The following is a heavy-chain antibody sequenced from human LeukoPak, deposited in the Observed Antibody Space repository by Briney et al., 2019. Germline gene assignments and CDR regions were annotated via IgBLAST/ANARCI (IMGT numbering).Heavy chain of an antibody. V-gene: IGHV2-5*02. J-gene: IGHJ6*03. CDR3: AQVVVPAAYREPYYYYMDV. CDR1: GFSLNSPTVG. Sequence: SGPTLVNPTQTLTLTCFFSGFSLNSPTVGVGWIRQPPRKALQWLALLYWDDDKRYSPSLTNRLTITKDTSKNQVVLTMTNMDPVDTATYYCAQVVVPAAYREPYYYYMDVWGKGTTVTVSS. D-gene: IGHD2-2*01. CDR2: LYWDDDK.